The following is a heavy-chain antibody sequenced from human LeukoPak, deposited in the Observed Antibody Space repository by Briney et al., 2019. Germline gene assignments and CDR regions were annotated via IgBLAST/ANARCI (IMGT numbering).Heavy chain of an antibody. V-gene: IGHV4-38-2*01. J-gene: IGHJ4*02. CDR3: ARGTPPSSSCYDY. CDR1: GFTFSDST. D-gene: IGHD6-13*01. CDR2: MYYSGST. Sequence: GSLRLSCAASGFTFSDSTMNWVRQPPGKGLEWIGSMYYSGSTYYNPSLKSRVTISIDTSKNQFSLKLNSVTAADTAVYYCARGTPPSSSCYDYWGQGTLVTVSS.